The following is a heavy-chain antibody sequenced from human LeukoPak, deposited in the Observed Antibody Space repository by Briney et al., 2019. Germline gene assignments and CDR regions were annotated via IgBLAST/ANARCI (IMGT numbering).Heavy chain of an antibody. CDR3: TTGNY. CDR1: GASVSTNNW. V-gene: IGHV4-4*02. Sequence: SETLSLTCVVSGASVSTNNWWTWVRQAPGKGLEWIGEVYHSGLTNYSPSLKSRVTISVDTSKNQFSLKLSSVTAADTAVYYATTGNYWGQGTLVTVSS. CDR2: VYHSGLT. J-gene: IGHJ4*02. D-gene: IGHD1-14*01.